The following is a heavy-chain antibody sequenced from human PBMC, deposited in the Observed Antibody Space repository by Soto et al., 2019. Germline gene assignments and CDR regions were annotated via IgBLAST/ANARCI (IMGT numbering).Heavy chain of an antibody. CDR1: GYTFTSYY. CDR3: AVGGNYLSMDV. V-gene: IGHV1-46*01. CDR2: INTDGGGT. J-gene: IGHJ6*02. D-gene: IGHD4-4*01. Sequence: QVQLVQSGAEVKKPGASVKVSCKASGYTFTSYYMHWVRLAPGQGLEWMGIINTDGGGTSYAQQFQGRVIMTRDTSTSTVYMEMSSRRSEDTAVYDGAVGGNYLSMDVWGQGTTVTVS.